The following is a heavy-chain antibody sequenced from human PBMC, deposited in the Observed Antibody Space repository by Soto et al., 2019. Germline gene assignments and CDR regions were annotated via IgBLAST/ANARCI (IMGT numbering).Heavy chain of an antibody. Sequence: QVQLVESGGGEVQPGTSLRVSCVGSGFTFRSYVIHWVRQAPGKGLEWVALTSYDGTDKYYGDSVRGRFTISRDNSRNTVDLQMDSLRLEDTARYYCARWGTTGGLDVWGQGTLVSVSS. CDR3: ARWGTTGGLDV. CDR2: TSYDGTDK. V-gene: IGHV3-30*19. J-gene: IGHJ1*01. CDR1: GFTFRSYV. D-gene: IGHD3-16*01.